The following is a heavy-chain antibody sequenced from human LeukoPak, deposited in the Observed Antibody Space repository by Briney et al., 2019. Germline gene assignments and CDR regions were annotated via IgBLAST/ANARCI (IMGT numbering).Heavy chain of an antibody. J-gene: IGHJ4*02. Sequence: ASVKVSCKVSGYTLTELSMHWVRQAPGKGLEWMGGFDPEDGETIYAQKFQGRVTMTEDTSTDTAYMELSSLRSEDTAVYYCATAREYYYDILTGYYKGSGYYFDYWGQGTLVTVSS. CDR3: ATAREYYYDILTGYYKGSGYYFDY. CDR2: FDPEDGET. V-gene: IGHV1-24*01. CDR1: GYTLTELS. D-gene: IGHD3-9*01.